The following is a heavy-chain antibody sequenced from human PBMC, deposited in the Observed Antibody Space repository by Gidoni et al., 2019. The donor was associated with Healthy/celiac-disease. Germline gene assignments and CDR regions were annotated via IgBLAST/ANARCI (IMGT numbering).Heavy chain of an antibody. CDR1: GFTFSSYA. V-gene: IGHV3-23*01. CDR3: AKIRLNILLMVYAIREAFDY. CDR2: ISGSGGST. J-gene: IGHJ4*02. Sequence: EVQLLESGGGLVQPGGSLRLSCAASGFTFSSYAMRWFRQAPGKGLEWVSAISGSGGSTYYADSVKGRFTISRDNSKNTLYLQMNSLRAEDTAVYYCAKIRLNILLMVYAIREAFDYWGQGTLVTVSS. D-gene: IGHD2-8*01.